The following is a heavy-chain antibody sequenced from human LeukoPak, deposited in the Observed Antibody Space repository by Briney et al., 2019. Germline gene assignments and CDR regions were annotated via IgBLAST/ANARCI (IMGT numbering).Heavy chain of an antibody. Sequence: GGSLRLSCAASGFTFSDYYMSWIRQAPGKGLEWLSYISSRGKTTHFADSVKGRFSVSRDNTNNTLNVQMNSLRAEDTAVYFCARGRDGYKYWGQGTLVTVSS. J-gene: IGHJ4*02. CDR2: ISSRGKTT. CDR3: ARGRDGYKY. CDR1: GFTFSDYY. V-gene: IGHV3-11*01. D-gene: IGHD5-24*01.